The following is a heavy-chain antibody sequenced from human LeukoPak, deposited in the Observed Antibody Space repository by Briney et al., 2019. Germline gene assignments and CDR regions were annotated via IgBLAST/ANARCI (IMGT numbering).Heavy chain of an antibody. Sequence: SETLSLTCTVSGGSISSYYWSWIRQPPGKGLEWIGYIYYSGSTNYNPSLKSRVTISVDTSKNQFSLKLSSVTAADTAVYYCARDRVGFDYWGQGTLVTVSS. CDR1: GGSISSYY. D-gene: IGHD3-10*01. CDR2: IYYSGST. V-gene: IGHV4-59*01. CDR3: ARDRVGFDY. J-gene: IGHJ4*02.